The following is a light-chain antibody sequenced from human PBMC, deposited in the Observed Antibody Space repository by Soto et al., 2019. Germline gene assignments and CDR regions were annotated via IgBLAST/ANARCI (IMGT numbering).Light chain of an antibody. V-gene: IGKV3-15*01. CDR1: LTVGNT. J-gene: IGKJ1*01. CDR2: GAS. CDR3: LHYNDWPRWT. Sequence: EIVLTQSPATLSVSPGERATLFCRASLTVGNTLAWYQQQPGQAPRLLVYGASTTATGIPARFSGSGSGTEFALTISSLQSEDFAVYYCLHYNDWPRWTFGQGTKV.